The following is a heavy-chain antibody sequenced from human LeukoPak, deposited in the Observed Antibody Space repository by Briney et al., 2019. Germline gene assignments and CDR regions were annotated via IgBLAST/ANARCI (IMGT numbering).Heavy chain of an antibody. CDR3: ARGFSGDWYFDL. CDR1: GFTFSSYW. V-gene: IGHV3-74*01. D-gene: IGHD3-3*01. Sequence: GGSLRLSCAASGFTFSSYWMHWVRQAPGKGLVWVSRINSDGSSTSYAESVKGRFTVSRDNAKNTLYLQMNSLRAEDTAVYYCARGFSGDWYFDLWGRGTLVTVSS. CDR2: INSDGSST. J-gene: IGHJ2*01.